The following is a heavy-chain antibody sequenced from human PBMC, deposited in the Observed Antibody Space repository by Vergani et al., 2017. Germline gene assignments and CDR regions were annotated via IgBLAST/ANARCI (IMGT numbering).Heavy chain of an antibody. J-gene: IGHJ6*01. D-gene: IGHD6-25*01. CDR1: GYTFTSYG. V-gene: IGHV1-18*01. CDR2: ISAYNGNT. Sequence: QVQLVQSGAEVKKPGASVKVSCKASGYTFTSYGISWVRQAPGQGLEWMGWISAYNGNTNYAQKLQGRVTMTTDTSTRTAYMELRSLRSDYTAVYYCARDWEPYSSGLDNYYGMDVWGQGSSVTVSS. CDR3: ARDWEPYSSGLDNYYGMDV.